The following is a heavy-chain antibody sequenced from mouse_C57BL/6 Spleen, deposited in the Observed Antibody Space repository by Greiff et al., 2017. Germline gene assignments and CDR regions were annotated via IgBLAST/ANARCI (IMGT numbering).Heavy chain of an antibody. CDR1: GFSFNTYA. J-gene: IGHJ4*01. Sequence: EVKLVESGGGLVQPKGSLKLSCAASGFSFNTYAMNWVRQAPGKGLEWVARIRSKSNNYATYYADSVKDRFTISTDDSESMLYLQMNNLKTEDTAMYYCVRHDYYGSSYCARDNWDQGTSGTVPS. CDR3: VRHDYYGSSYCARDN. CDR2: IRSKSNNYAT. V-gene: IGHV10-1*01. D-gene: IGHD1-1*01.